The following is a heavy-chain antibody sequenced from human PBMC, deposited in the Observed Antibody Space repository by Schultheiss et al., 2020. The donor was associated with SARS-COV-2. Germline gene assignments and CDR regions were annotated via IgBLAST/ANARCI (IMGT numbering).Heavy chain of an antibody. CDR1: GGSISSYY. CDR2: IYYSGST. CDR3: ARDVLRGGMYV. J-gene: IGHJ6*02. Sequence: SETLSLTRTVSGGSISSYYWSWIRQPPGKGLEWIGYIYYSGSTNYNPSLKSRVTISVDTSKNQFSLKLSSVTAADTAVYYCARDVLRGGMYVWGQGTTVTVSS. V-gene: IGHV4-59*12.